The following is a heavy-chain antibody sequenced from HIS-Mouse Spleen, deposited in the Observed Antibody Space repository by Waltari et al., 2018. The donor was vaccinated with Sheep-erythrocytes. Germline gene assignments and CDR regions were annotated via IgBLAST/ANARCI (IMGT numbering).Heavy chain of an antibody. Sequence: EVQLVESGGGLIQPGGSLRLSCAASGFTVSSNYMSWVRQAPGKGLGWVSVFYGGGSTYHADSVKGRFTISRDNSKNTLYLQMNSLRAEDTAVYYCASDPSGSYYYYGMDVWGQGTTVTVSS. CDR3: ASDPSGSYYYYGMDV. J-gene: IGHJ6*02. D-gene: IGHD1-26*01. CDR2: FYGGGST. V-gene: IGHV3-53*01. CDR1: GFTVSSNY.